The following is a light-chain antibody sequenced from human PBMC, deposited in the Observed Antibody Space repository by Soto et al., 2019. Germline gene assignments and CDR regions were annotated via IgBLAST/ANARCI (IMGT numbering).Light chain of an antibody. J-gene: IGKJ3*01. CDR3: QQYNNSPRS. CDR2: GAS. V-gene: IGKV3-15*01. Sequence: EIVMTQSPATLSVSPGERATLSCRASQSVSSNLAWYQQKPGQAPRLLMYGASNRATGIPARFSGSGSGTEFTLTISSLQSEDFAVYYCQQYNNSPRSFGPGTKVDIK. CDR1: QSVSSN.